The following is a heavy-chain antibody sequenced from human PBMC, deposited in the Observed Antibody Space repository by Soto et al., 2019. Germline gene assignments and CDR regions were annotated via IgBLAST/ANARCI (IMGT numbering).Heavy chain of an antibody. CDR2: IGTAGDT. V-gene: IGHV3-13*01. CDR1: GFNFSSYD. Sequence: GGSLRLSCAASGFNFSSYDMHWVRQATGKGLEWVSAIGTAGDTYYPGSVKGRFTISRENAKNSLYPQMNSLRAGDTAVYYCARAYSSPPYYYYYYMDVWGKGTTVTVSS. D-gene: IGHD4-4*01. CDR3: ARAYSSPPYYYYYYMDV. J-gene: IGHJ6*03.